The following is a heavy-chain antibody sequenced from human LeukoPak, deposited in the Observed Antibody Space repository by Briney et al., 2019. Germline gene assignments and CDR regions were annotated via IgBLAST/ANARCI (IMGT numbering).Heavy chain of an antibody. CDR3: ARDYGGNSLAFDI. CDR2: IIPIFGTA. D-gene: IGHD4-23*01. CDR1: GGTFSSYA. J-gene: IGHJ3*02. Sequence: SVKVSCKASGGTFSSYAISWVRQAPGQGLEWVGRIIPIFGTANYAQKFQGRVTITTDESTSTAYMELSSLRSEDTAVYYCARDYGGNSLAFDIWGQGTMVTVSS. V-gene: IGHV1-69*05.